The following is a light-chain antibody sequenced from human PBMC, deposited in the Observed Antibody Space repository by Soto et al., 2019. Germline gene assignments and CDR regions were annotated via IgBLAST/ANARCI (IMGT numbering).Light chain of an antibody. CDR2: GNS. J-gene: IGLJ2*01. Sequence: QSVLTQPPSVSGAPGQRVTISCTGSSSNIGAGYDVHWYQQLPGTAPKLLIYGNSNRPSGVPDRFSGSKSGHSASLAITGLQAEDEADYYCQSYDSSLRVVFGGGTKLTVL. CDR1: SSNIGAGYD. V-gene: IGLV1-40*01. CDR3: QSYDSSLRVV.